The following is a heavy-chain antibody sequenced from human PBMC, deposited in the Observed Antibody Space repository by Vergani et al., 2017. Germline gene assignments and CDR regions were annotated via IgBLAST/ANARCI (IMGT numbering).Heavy chain of an antibody. CDR3: ARGRGRDIVVVPAADAFDI. V-gene: IGHV4-59*06. CDR2: IYYSGST. D-gene: IGHD2-2*01. CDR1: GFTFSNAW. Sequence: VQLVESGGGLVKPGGSLRLSCAASGFTFSNAWMSWVRQAPGKGLEWIGYIYYSGSTYYNPSLKSRVTISIDTSKNQFSLKLSSVTAADTAVYYCARGRGRDIVVVPAADAFDIWGQGTMVTVSS. J-gene: IGHJ3*02.